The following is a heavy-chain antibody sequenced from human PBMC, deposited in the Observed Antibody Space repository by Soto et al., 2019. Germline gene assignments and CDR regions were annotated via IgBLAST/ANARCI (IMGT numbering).Heavy chain of an antibody. Sequence: SETLSLTCAVYGGSFSGYYWSWIRQPPGKGLEWIGEINHSGSTNYNPSLKSRVTISVDTSKNQFSLKLSSVTAADTAVYYCARGNYDFWSGYYTGRGSYYYYMDVWGKGTTVTVSS. V-gene: IGHV4-34*01. CDR1: GGSFSGYY. J-gene: IGHJ6*03. D-gene: IGHD3-3*01. CDR2: INHSGST. CDR3: ARGNYDFWSGYYTGRGSYYYYMDV.